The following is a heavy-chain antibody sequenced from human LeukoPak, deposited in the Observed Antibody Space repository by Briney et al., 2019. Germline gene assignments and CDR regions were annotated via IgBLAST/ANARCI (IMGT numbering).Heavy chain of an antibody. J-gene: IGHJ4*02. V-gene: IGHV3-48*01. CDR2: TSSSSLSM. Sequence: PGGSLRLSCATSGFTFGTFGMHWVRQAPGKGLEWVSYTSSSSLSMYYADSVKGRFTISRDIAKNSLYLQMTSLRAEDTAVYYCARDPTPTQVWFRGLFDYWGQGALVTVSS. D-gene: IGHD3-9*01. CDR1: GFTFGTFG. CDR3: ARDPTPTQVWFRGLFDY.